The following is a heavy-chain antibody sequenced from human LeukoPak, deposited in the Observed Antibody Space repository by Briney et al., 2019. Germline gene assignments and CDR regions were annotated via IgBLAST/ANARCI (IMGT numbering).Heavy chain of an antibody. Sequence: ASVKVSCKVSGGTFSSFTISWVGQAPGQGLEWMGGVIPIFGSTNYAQKFQGRVTNTADDSTSTAYMEVTSLTSDDTAVYYCARGYDVGDYVPYTYWGQGTLVIVSS. V-gene: IGHV1-69*01. CDR2: VIPIFGST. J-gene: IGHJ4*02. D-gene: IGHD4-17*01. CDR3: ARGYDVGDYVPYTY. CDR1: GGTFSSFT.